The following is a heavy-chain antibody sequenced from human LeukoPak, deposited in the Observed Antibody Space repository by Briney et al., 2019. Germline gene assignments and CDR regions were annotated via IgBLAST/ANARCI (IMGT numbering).Heavy chain of an antibody. J-gene: IGHJ6*03. D-gene: IGHD6-6*01. V-gene: IGHV1-2*02. Sequence: ASVKVSCKASGYTFTGYYMHWVRQAPGQGLEWMGWINPNSGGTNYAQKFQGRVTMTRNTSISTAYMELSSLRSEDTAVYYCARAVRPRRAARPTYYYYMDVWGKGTTVTVSS. CDR1: GYTFTGYY. CDR3: ARAVRPRRAARPTYYYYMDV. CDR2: INPNSGGT.